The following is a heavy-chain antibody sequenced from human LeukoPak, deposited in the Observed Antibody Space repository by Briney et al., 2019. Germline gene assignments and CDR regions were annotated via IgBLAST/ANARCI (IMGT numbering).Heavy chain of an antibody. D-gene: IGHD3-10*01. CDR3: GSSPALRRWFGES. Sequence: ASVKDSCKSSRYTLIVNYINSVRQAPGQGLEWMGWIYPNSGGTNYAQTLQGRVTMTRDTSISTANMEVTSLTSDLSAVYYCGSSPALRRWFGESWGQGTLLTVSS. V-gene: IGHV1-2*02. CDR2: IYPNSGGT. CDR1: RYTLIVNY. J-gene: IGHJ5*02.